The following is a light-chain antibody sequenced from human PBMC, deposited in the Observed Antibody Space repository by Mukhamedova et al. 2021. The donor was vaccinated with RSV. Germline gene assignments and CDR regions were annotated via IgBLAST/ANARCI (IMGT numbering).Light chain of an antibody. CDR2: GVS. V-gene: IGLV2-8*01. Sequence: ALRPMIYGVSIQASGVPDGFSGSKSGNTASMTVSGLQAEDEADYYCSSYAGSNSVVFGGWTKLTVL. J-gene: IGLJ2*01. CDR3: SSYAGSNSVV.